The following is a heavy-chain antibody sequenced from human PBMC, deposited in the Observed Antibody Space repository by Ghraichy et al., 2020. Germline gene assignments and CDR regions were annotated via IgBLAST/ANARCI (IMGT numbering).Heavy chain of an antibody. D-gene: IGHD5-18*01. V-gene: IGHV3-74*01. J-gene: IGHJ4*02. CDR2: INSDGSST. Sequence: GGSLRLSCAASGFTFSSYWMHWVRQAPGKGLVWVSRINSDGSSTSYADSVKGRFTISRDNAKNTLYLQMNSLRAEDTAVYYCAREDGYSYGYFDYWGQGTLVTVSS. CDR1: GFTFSSYW. CDR3: AREDGYSYGYFDY.